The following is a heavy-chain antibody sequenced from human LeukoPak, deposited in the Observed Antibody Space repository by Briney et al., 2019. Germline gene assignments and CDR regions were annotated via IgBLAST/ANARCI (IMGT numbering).Heavy chain of an antibody. D-gene: IGHD3-3*01. J-gene: IGHJ4*02. CDR2: IYYSGST. CDR3: ARGSGYYLIFDY. CDR1: GGSISSGGYS. V-gene: IGHV4-31*03. Sequence: PSETLSLTCTVSGGSISSGGYSWSWIRQHPGKGLEWIGYIYYSGSTYYNPSLKSRVTISVDTSRNQFSLKLSSVTAADTAVYSCARGSGYYLIFDYWGQGTLVTVSS.